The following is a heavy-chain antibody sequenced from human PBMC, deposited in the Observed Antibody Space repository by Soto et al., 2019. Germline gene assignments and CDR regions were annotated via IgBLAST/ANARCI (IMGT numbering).Heavy chain of an antibody. J-gene: IGHJ4*02. CDR2: IYYSGST. D-gene: IGHD2-15*01. CDR3: ARDLRGYCSGGSCYSVGIFLY. Sequence: PSETLSLTCTVSGGSISSYYWSWIRQPPGKGLEWIGYIYYSGSTNYNPSLKSRVTISVDTSKNQFSLKLSSVTAADTAVYYCARDLRGYCSGGSCYSVGIFLYWGQGTLVTVSS. V-gene: IGHV4-59*01. CDR1: GGSISSYY.